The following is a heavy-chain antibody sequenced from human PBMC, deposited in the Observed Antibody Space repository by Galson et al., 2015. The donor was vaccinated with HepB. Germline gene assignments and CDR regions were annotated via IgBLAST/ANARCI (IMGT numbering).Heavy chain of an antibody. D-gene: IGHD1-26*01. V-gene: IGHV3-21*01. Sequence: SLRLSCAASGFTFSSYSMNWVRQAPGKGLEWVSSISSSSSYIYYADSVKGRFTISRDNAKNSLYLQMNSLRAEDTAVYYCARNSGSYLQTDAFDIWGQGTMVTVSS. CDR2: ISSSSSYI. CDR3: ARNSGSYLQTDAFDI. CDR1: GFTFSSYS. J-gene: IGHJ3*02.